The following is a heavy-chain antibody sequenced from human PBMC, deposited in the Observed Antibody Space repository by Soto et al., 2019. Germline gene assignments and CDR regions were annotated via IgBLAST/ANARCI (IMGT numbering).Heavy chain of an antibody. D-gene: IGHD1-26*01. CDR2: INGGGDGT. V-gene: IGHV3-23*01. J-gene: IGHJ4*02. Sequence: ESGGGLVQPGGSLRLSCAASGFTFRNYAMSWVRQAPGKGLEWVSGINGGGDGTFYADSVRGRFTISRDNSKNTVYVEMNSLRAEDTAVYYCAKETAIVGEPCLDYWGQGTLVTVSS. CDR3: AKETAIVGEPCLDY. CDR1: GFTFRNYA.